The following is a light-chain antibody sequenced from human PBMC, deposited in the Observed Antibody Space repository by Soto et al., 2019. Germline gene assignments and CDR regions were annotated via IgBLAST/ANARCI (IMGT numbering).Light chain of an antibody. J-gene: IGKJ1*01. Sequence: IQLTQSPSSLSASVGDRVTITCRASQGISNYLAWYQQKPGKVPKLLIYAASTLQSGVPSRFSGSGSGTDFTLTISSLQPDDLATYYCQQYNLYWTFGQGTKVDIK. CDR1: QGISNY. CDR3: QQYNLYWT. V-gene: IGKV1-27*01. CDR2: AAS.